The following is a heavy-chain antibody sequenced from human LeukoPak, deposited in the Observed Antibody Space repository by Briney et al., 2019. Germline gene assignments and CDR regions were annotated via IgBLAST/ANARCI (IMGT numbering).Heavy chain of an antibody. CDR2: INSDGSST. Sequence: GGSLRLSCAASGFTFSSYWMHWVRQAPGKGLGWVSRINSDGSSTSYADSGKGRFTISRDNAKNTLYLQMNSLRAEDTAVYYCARDLELVGATPFDYWGQGTLVTVSS. J-gene: IGHJ4*02. V-gene: IGHV3-74*01. CDR3: ARDLELVGATPFDY. D-gene: IGHD1-26*01. CDR1: GFTFSSYW.